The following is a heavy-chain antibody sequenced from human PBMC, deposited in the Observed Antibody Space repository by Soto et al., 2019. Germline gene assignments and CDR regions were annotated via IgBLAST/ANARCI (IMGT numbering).Heavy chain of an antibody. V-gene: IGHV3-30-3*01. Sequence: QVQLVESGGGVVQPGRSLTLSCAASGFTFSSYAMHWVCQAPGKGLEWVAVITYDGSNKYYADSVKGRFTISRDNSKNTLYLQMNSLRAEDTAVYYCARDLEVAVAGAWGQGTLVTVSS. J-gene: IGHJ5*02. CDR3: ARDLEVAVAGA. D-gene: IGHD6-19*01. CDR2: ITYDGSNK. CDR1: GFTFSSYA.